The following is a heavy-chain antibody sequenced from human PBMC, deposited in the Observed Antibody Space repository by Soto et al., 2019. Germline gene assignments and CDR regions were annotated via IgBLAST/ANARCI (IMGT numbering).Heavy chain of an antibody. D-gene: IGHD3-3*01. CDR1: GFTFSNYA. V-gene: IGHV3-23*01. CDR2: ISGNGGSS. CDR3: AKDLRGITICGVVNNALRPTFDS. J-gene: IGHJ5*01. Sequence: EVQLLESGGGLVQPGGSLRLSCAASGFTFSNYAMSWVRQAPGKGLEWVSVISGNGGSSYYADSVKGRFTISRDNSKNTVYLQMQRLRAEDTAVYYCAKDLRGITICGVVNNALRPTFDSWGQGTLVTVSS.